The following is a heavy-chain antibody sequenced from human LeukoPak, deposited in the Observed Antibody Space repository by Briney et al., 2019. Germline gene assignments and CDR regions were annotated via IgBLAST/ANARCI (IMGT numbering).Heavy chain of an antibody. CDR1: GFTFSSYA. D-gene: IGHD2-2*01. J-gene: IGHJ4*02. V-gene: IGHV3-23*01. Sequence: GGSLGLSWEASGFTFSSYAIKGVGQAPGKGLEWFSAISGSGGSTYYAYSVKGRFTISRDNSKNTLYLQMNSLRAEDTAVYYCARGFRFVVVPAATHAFDYWGQGTLVTVSS. CDR2: ISGSGGST. CDR3: ARGFRFVVVPAATHAFDY.